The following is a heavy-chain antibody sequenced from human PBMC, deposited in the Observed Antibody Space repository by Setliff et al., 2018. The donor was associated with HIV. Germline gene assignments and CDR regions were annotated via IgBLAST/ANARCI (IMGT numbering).Heavy chain of an antibody. Sequence: GESLKISCQAFGYKFYTSWIGWVRQMPGKGLEWMGIIYPGDSDTRYSPSFQGHVAFSVDTSTSTAYLHWNSLKASDTAMYYCARHGYNDSRGYFDYWGQGALVTVSS. J-gene: IGHJ4*02. D-gene: IGHD3-22*01. V-gene: IGHV5-51*01. CDR1: GYKFYTSW. CDR2: IYPGDSDT. CDR3: ARHGYNDSRGYFDY.